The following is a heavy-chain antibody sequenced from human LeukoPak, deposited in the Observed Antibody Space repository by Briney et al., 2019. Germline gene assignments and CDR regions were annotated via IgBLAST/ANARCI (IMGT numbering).Heavy chain of an antibody. CDR3: ATGNYHAFDI. V-gene: IGHV3-23*01. D-gene: IGHD1-7*01. CDR1: GFTFSNYA. J-gene: IGHJ3*02. Sequence: GGSLRLSCAASGFTFSNYAMSWVRQAPGKGLEWVSVISGSGASTYYADSVKGRFTISRDNSKNTLYLQMNSLRAEDTAVYYCATGNYHAFDIWGQGTTVAVSS. CDR2: ISGSGAST.